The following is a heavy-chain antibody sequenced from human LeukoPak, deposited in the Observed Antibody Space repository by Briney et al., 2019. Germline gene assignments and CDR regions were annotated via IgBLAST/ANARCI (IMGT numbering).Heavy chain of an antibody. CDR1: GFTFSSYS. CDR3: ARALPCPYYDSSGYCDDAFDI. Sequence: GGSLRLSCAASGFTFSSYSMNWVRQAPGRGLEWVSSISSSSSYIYYADSVKGRFTISRDNAKNSLYLQMNSLRAEDTAVYYCARALPCPYYDSSGYCDDAFDIWGQGTMVTVSS. V-gene: IGHV3-21*01. J-gene: IGHJ3*02. CDR2: ISSSSSYI. D-gene: IGHD3-22*01.